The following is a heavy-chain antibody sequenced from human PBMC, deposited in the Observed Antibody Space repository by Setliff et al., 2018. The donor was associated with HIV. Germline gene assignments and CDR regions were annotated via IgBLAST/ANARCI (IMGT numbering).Heavy chain of an antibody. V-gene: IGHV1-69*13. Sequence: SVKVSCKASGGSLRSLSINWVRQAPGQGLEWMAGTIPKFGTSNYAHKFQGRMTITADESTGTGYMELTGLRSEDTAVYYCAKLRGEEAGNFYYFYFGLDVWGQGTTVTVSS. CDR1: GGSLRSLS. D-gene: IGHD2-21*02. CDR2: TIPKFGTS. J-gene: IGHJ6*02. CDR3: AKLRGEEAGNFYYFYFGLDV.